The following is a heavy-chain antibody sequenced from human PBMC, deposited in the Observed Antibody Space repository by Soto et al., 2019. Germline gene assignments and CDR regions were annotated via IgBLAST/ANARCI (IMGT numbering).Heavy chain of an antibody. CDR3: AKMPVVPAAIFYYYYYYYMDV. V-gene: IGHV3-23*01. CDR2: ISGSGGST. CDR1: GFTFSSYA. D-gene: IGHD2-2*01. Sequence: GGSLRLSCAASGFTFSSYAMSWVRQAPGKGLEWVSAISGSGGSTYYADSVKGRFTISRDNSKNTLYLQMNSLRAEDTAVYYCAKMPVVPAAIFYYYYYYYMDVWGKGTTVTVSS. J-gene: IGHJ6*03.